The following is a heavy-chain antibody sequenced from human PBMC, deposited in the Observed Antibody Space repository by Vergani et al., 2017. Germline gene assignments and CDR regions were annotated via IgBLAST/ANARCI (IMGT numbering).Heavy chain of an antibody. V-gene: IGHV3-64*01. CDR3: ARFLGRWGTTDHYGMYV. Sequence: EVQLVESGGGLVQPGGSLRLSCAASGFTFSSYAMHWVRQAPGKGLEYVSAISSNGGSTYYANSVKGRVTISRDNSKNTLYLQMGSLRAEDMAVYYCARFLGRWGTTDHYGMYVWGQGTTVTVSS. CDR1: GFTFSSYA. CDR2: ISSNGGST. D-gene: IGHD5-24*01. J-gene: IGHJ6*02.